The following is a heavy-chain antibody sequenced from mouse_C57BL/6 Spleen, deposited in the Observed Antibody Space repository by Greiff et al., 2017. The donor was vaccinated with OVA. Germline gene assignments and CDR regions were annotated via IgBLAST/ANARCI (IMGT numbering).Heavy chain of an antibody. J-gene: IGHJ2*01. D-gene: IGHD1-1*01. V-gene: IGHV1-5*01. CDR1: GYTFTSYW. Sequence: VQLKQSGTVLARPGASVKMSCKTSGYTFTSYWMHWVKQRPGQGLEWIGAIYPGNSDTSYNQKFKGKAKLTAVTSASTAYMELSSLTNEDSAVYYCTGGVYYGSSYYFDYWGQGTTLTVSS. CDR2: IYPGNSDT. CDR3: TGGVYYGSSYYFDY.